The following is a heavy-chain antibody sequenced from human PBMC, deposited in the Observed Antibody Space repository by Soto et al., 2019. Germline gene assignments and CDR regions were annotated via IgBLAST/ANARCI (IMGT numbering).Heavy chain of an antibody. CDR2: IKSKTDGGTT. CDR1: GFTFSNAW. CDR3: TTDYGSRDFWSGYRPYYGMDV. D-gene: IGHD3-3*01. J-gene: IGHJ6*02. V-gene: IGHV3-15*07. Sequence: PGGSLRLSCAASGFTFSNAWMNWVRQAPGKGLEWVGRIKSKTDGGTTDYAAPVKGRFTISRDDSKNTLYLQMNSLKTEDTAVYYCTTDYGSRDFWSGYRPYYGMDVWGQGTTVTVSS.